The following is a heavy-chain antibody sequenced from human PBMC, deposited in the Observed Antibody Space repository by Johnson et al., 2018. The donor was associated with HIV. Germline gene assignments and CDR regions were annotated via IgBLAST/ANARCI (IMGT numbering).Heavy chain of an antibody. J-gene: IGHJ3*02. D-gene: IGHD1-26*01. V-gene: IGHV3-9*01. CDR2: ISWNSGSI. CDR3: ATKGVEYSELERLSRRLGGVEEMPNDAFDI. CDR1: GFTFDDYA. Sequence: VQLVESGGGLVQPGRSLRLSCAASGFTFDDYAMHWVRQAPGKGLEWVSGISWNSGSIGYADSVKGRFTISRDNAKNSLYLQMNSLRAEDTALYYCATKGVEYSELERLSRRLGGVEEMPNDAFDIWGQGTMVTVSS.